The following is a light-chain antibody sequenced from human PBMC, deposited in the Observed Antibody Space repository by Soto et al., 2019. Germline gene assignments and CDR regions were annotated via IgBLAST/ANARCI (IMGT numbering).Light chain of an antibody. J-gene: IGKJ3*01. V-gene: IGKV3-20*01. CDR1: QSVSSSY. CDR2: GAS. Sequence: EIVLTQSPGTLSLSPGERATLSCRASQSVSSSYLAWYQQKPGQAPRLLIYGASSRATGIPDRFSGSGSGTDFTLTISRLEPEDFAVYYCQQYGSSPRFTFVPGTKVHIK. CDR3: QQYGSSPRFT.